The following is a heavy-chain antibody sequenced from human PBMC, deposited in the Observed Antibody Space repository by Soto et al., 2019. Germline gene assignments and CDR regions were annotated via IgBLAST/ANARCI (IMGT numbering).Heavy chain of an antibody. CDR1: GFTFSSYA. CDR3: ARDPPNRIYYLDY. D-gene: IGHD2-15*01. CDR2: ISNDGSNE. Sequence: GGSLRLSCAASGFTFSSYAMYWVRQAPGKGLEWVAVISNDGSNEYYADSVKGRFTISRDNSKNTLYLQMNSLRPEDTAVYYCARDPPNRIYYLDYWGQGTLVTVSS. V-gene: IGHV3-30-3*01. J-gene: IGHJ4*02.